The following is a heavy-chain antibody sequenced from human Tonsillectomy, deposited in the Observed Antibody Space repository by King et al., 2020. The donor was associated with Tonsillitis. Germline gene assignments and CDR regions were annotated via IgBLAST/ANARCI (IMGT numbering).Heavy chain of an antibody. CDR3: AHILVVNDCGGDCYLGTAFDV. V-gene: IGHV2-5*02. J-gene: IGHJ3*01. Sequence: TLKESGPTLVKPTQTLTLTCTFSGFSLSSHAVGVGWIRQPPGKALEWLADIYWDDDKHYSPSLKSRLTITKDNSNNQVVLRMTNIDPMDTGTYFCAHILVVNDCGGDCYLGTAFDVWGQGTVVTVSS. CDR1: GFSLSSHAVG. D-gene: IGHD2-21*02. CDR2: IYWDDDK.